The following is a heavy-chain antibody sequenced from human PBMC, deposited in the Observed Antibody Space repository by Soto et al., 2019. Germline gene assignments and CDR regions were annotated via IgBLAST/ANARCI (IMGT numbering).Heavy chain of an antibody. CDR1: GLSFSHAW. D-gene: IGHD5-18*01. CDR3: TTIYSYGYGDAFDL. J-gene: IGHJ3*01. Sequence: EVQLVESGGGLVKPGGSLRLSCAASGLSFSHAWMNWVRQAPGKGLEWVGRIKSEVDGGTTDYATPVKGRFTISRDDSKNTVYLQVNSLKTEDTAVYYCTTIYSYGYGDAFDLWGQGTMVTVSS. V-gene: IGHV3-15*07. CDR2: IKSEVDGGTT.